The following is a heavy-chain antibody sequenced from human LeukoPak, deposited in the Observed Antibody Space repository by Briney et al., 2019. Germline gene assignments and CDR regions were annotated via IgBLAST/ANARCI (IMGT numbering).Heavy chain of an antibody. CDR1: GFTFSSYW. CDR3: ARTTSLISSGYLLCDAFDI. Sequence: GGSLRLSCAASGFTFSSYWMSWVRQAPGKGLKWVANIKQDGSEKYYVDSVKGRFTISRDNAKNSLYLQMNSLRAEDTAVYYCARTTSLISSGYLLCDAFDIWGRGTMVTVSS. CDR2: IKQDGSEK. V-gene: IGHV3-7*01. D-gene: IGHD3-22*01. J-gene: IGHJ3*02.